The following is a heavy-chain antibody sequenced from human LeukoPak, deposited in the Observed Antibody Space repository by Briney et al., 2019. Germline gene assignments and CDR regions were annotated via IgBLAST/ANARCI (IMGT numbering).Heavy chain of an antibody. Sequence: ASVKVSCKASGYTFTGYYMHWVRQAPGQGLEWMGWINPNSGGTNYEQKFQGRVTMTRDTSISTAYMELSRLRSDDTAVDLRARDQGVKVVNYYLGQGPLVTVCS. V-gene: IGHV1-2*02. CDR3: ARDQGVKVVNYY. CDR2: INPNSGGT. D-gene: IGHD2-2*01. J-gene: IGHJ4*01. CDR1: GYTFTGYY.